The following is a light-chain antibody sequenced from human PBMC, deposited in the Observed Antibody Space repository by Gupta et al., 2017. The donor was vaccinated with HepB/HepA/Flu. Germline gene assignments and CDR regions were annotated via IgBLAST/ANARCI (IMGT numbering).Light chain of an antibody. J-gene: IGKJ4*01. V-gene: IGKV2D-29*01. CDR3: MQNNWLLPT. Sequence: DMVMTPTPPSLSVTPGQPSSISCKSSQSLVHGDGRPYLYWFVHKSGHRPQLLLYEVSNRFSGVPDRVNGSGAGTEFTLKSSRVEADDVGNYYCMQNNWLLPTFGRGTRV. CDR2: EVS. CDR1: QSLVHGDGRPY.